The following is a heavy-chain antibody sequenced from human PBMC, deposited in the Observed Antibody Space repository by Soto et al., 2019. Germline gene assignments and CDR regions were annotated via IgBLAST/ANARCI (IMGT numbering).Heavy chain of an antibody. CDR3: ARGGTRAYFHH. CDR1: GGSISSGGYY. V-gene: IGHV4-31*03. J-gene: IGHJ1*01. D-gene: IGHD1-1*01. Sequence: QVQLQESGPGLVKPSQTLSLTCTVSGGSISSGGYYWSWIRQHPGKGLECIGSIYDSGSTYYNPSLKSRVTISVDASKNQLSLKLASVTAADTAMYYCARGGTRAYFHHWGQGTLVTVSS. CDR2: IYDSGST.